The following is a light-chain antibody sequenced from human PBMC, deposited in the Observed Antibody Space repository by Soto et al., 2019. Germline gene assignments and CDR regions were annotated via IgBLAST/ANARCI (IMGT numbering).Light chain of an antibody. Sequence: EIVLTQSPATLSLSPGERATLSCRASQSVSSYLAWYQQKPGQAPRLLIYDASNRATGIPARFSGSGSGTDFTLPISSLEPEDFAVYYCQQRSNLGLTFGGGTKVEIK. CDR1: QSVSSY. V-gene: IGKV3-11*01. J-gene: IGKJ4*01. CDR3: QQRSNLGLT. CDR2: DAS.